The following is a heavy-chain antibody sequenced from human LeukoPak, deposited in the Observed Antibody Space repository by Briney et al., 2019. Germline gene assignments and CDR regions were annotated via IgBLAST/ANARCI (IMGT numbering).Heavy chain of an antibody. J-gene: IGHJ4*02. CDR1: GFTFSSYA. Sequence: GGSLRLSCAASGFTFSSYAMRWVRQAPGKGLEWVAVISYDGSNKYYADSVKGRFTISRDNSKNTLYLQMNSLRAEDTAVYYCARSPYSSSWFFDYWGQGTLVTVSS. D-gene: IGHD6-13*01. CDR3: ARSPYSSSWFFDY. V-gene: IGHV3-30-3*01. CDR2: ISYDGSNK.